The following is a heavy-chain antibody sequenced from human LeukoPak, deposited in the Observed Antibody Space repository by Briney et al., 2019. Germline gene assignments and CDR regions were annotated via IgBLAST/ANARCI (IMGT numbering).Heavy chain of an antibody. D-gene: IGHD3-3*01. CDR2: IKQDGSEK. V-gene: IGHV3-7*01. J-gene: IGHJ3*02. CDR1: GFTFSSYW. CDR3: ARETTPSFYDFWSVDAFDI. Sequence: PGGSLRLSCAASGFTFSSYWMSWVRQAPGKGLEWVANIKQDGSEKYYVDSVKGRFTISRDNAKNSLYLQMNSLRAEDTAVYYCARETTPSFYDFWSVDAFDIWGQGTMVTVSS.